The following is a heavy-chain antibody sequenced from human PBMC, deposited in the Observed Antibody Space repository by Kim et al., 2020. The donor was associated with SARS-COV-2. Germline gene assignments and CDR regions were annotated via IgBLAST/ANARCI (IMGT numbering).Heavy chain of an antibody. CDR3: ARDDYCSGGSCIGAVDI. V-gene: IGHV3-33*01. D-gene: IGHD2-15*01. CDR2: IWYDGSNK. Sequence: GGSLRLSCAASGFTFSSYGMHWVRQAPGKGLEWVAVIWYDGSNKYYADSVKGRFTISRDNSKNTLYLQMNSLRAEDTAVYYCARDDYCSGGSCIGAVDIWGQGTMVTVSS. J-gene: IGHJ3*02. CDR1: GFTFSSYG.